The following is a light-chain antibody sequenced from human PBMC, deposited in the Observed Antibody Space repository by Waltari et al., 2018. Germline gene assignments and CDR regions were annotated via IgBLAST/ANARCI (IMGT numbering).Light chain of an antibody. CDR2: QDS. CDR1: KLGDKY. Sequence: SYELTQPPSVSVSPGQTASITCSGDKLGDKYVSWYQLKPGQSPVLVIYQDSHRPSGIPGRFSGSNSGNTATLTISGTQAMDEADYYCQAWDSSTVVFGGGTKLTVL. CDR3: QAWDSSTVV. V-gene: IGLV3-1*01. J-gene: IGLJ2*01.